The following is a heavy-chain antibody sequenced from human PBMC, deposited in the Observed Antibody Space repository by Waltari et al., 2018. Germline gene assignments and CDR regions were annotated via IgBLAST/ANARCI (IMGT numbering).Heavy chain of an antibody. CDR2: IDPSDSYT. J-gene: IGHJ3*02. D-gene: IGHD6-6*01. Sequence: EVQLVQSGAEVKKPGESLRISCKASGYSFTSFWIYWMRQMPGKGLEWMGKIDPSDSYTKNRPSFQCHVTMSADKSTSTAYLQCSCLKASDTGMYYFSRHTDAAVATRSAFDIWGQGTMVTVSS. CDR1: GYSFTSFW. CDR3: SRHTDAAVATRSAFDI. V-gene: IGHV5-10-1*03.